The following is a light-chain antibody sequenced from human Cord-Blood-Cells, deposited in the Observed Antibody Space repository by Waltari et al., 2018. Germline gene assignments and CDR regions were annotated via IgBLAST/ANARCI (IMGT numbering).Light chain of an antibody. V-gene: IGLV2-14*01. CDR1: SSDVGGYNY. Sequence: QSALTQPASVSGSPGQSITISCTGTSSDVGGYNYVSWYQQHPGKAPKLMIYDVSNRPSGVSNRFSGSKSGNMASLTISGLQAEDEADYYCSSYTSSRRVFGGGTKLTVL. J-gene: IGLJ2*01. CDR3: SSYTSSRRV. CDR2: DVS.